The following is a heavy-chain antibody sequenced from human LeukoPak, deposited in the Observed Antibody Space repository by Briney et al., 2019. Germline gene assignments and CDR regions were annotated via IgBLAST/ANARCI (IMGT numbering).Heavy chain of an antibody. Sequence: ASVKVSCKASGYTFTSYAMHWVRQAPGQRLEWMGWINAGNGNTKYSQEFQGRVTITRDTSASTVYMELSSLRSEDTAVYYCARSHYSRGWEYFDYWGQGTLVTVSS. CDR2: INAGNGNT. J-gene: IGHJ4*02. V-gene: IGHV1-3*03. CDR3: ARSHYSRGWEYFDY. D-gene: IGHD6-19*01. CDR1: GYTFTSYA.